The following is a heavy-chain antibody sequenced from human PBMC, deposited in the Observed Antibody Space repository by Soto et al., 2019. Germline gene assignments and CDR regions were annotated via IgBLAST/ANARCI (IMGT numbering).Heavy chain of an antibody. Sequence: EVQLLESGGGLEQPGGALRISCTASGFNFRNYAMIWVRPARGKGLEWGSGISGSAGTTNYADSVQGRFTISRDNSKNTLYLQMNSLRAEDTAIYHCARLSVERLRPGQSVDSWGQGTLVTVSS. CDR3: ARLSVERLRPGQSVDS. V-gene: IGHV3-23*01. J-gene: IGHJ4*02. CDR2: ISGSAGTT. CDR1: GFNFRNYA. D-gene: IGHD3-16*02.